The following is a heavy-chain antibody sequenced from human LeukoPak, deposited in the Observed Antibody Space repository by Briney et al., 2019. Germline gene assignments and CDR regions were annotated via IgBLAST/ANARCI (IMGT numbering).Heavy chain of an antibody. V-gene: IGHV3-7*01. D-gene: IGHD3-10*01. CDR3: ARGSRLHFYGRTQGHFDT. CDR1: GFTLSDVW. J-gene: IGHJ4*02. CDR2: IRQDGSEI. Sequence: GGSLRLSCAASGFTLSDVWMSWVRQAPGKGLAWVANIRQDGSEIHYVDSVKGRFTISRDNAKNSLYLQMNRLRTEDTAVYYCARGSRLHFYGRTQGHFDTWGLGTMVTVSS.